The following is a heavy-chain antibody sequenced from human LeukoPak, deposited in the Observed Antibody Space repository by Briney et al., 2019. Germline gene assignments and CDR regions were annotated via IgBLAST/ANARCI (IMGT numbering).Heavy chain of an antibody. CDR2: IWYDGSKR. V-gene: IGHV3-33*01. CDR1: GFTFTNYG. D-gene: IGHD3-10*01. Sequence: GGSLRLSCAASGFTFTNYGFHWVRQAPGKGMEWVAIIWYDGSKRYYAESVKGRFTISRDNSKNTLYLQMNSLRAEDTAVYYWARGLFFGSGEIWGQGTLVTVSS. J-gene: IGHJ4*02. CDR3: ARGLFFGSGEI.